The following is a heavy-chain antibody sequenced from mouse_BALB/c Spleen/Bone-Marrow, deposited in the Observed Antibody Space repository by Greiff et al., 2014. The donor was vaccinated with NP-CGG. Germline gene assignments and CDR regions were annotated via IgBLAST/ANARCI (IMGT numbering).Heavy chain of an antibody. D-gene: IGHD1-1*01. V-gene: IGHV1-67*01. Sequence: VQLQPSGPELVRPGVSVTFSCKGSGYPSTDYAMHLVKQIHAKSLELIGFIHTYSGDANYNQKFKGKATITVDQSSSTAYTELARLTSEDSAIYYCARDYGSSHFDHWGQGSTLTVSS. CDR1: GYPSTDYA. CDR3: ARDYGSSHFDH. CDR2: IHTYSGDA. J-gene: IGHJ2*01.